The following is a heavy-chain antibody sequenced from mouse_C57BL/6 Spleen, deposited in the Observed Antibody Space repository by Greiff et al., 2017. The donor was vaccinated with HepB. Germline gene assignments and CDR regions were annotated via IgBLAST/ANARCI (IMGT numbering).Heavy chain of an antibody. Sequence: VQLQQSVAELVRPGASVKLSCTAPGFNIKITYMHWVKQRPEQGLEWIGRIYPANGNTKYAPKYLGKATITADTSSNTAYLQLRSLTSKDTAIYYCARYPFDYWGQGTTLTVSS. CDR2: IYPANGNT. CDR1: GFNIKITY. D-gene: IGHD5-1*01. CDR3: ARYPFDY. J-gene: IGHJ2*01. V-gene: IGHV14-3*01.